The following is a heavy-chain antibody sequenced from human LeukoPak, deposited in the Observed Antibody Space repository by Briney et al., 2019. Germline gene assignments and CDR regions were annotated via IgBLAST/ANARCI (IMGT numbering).Heavy chain of an antibody. CDR2: INWNSVHI. D-gene: IGHD3-16*01. CDR1: GFNFNDYD. J-gene: IGHJ4*02. V-gene: IGHV3-9*01. Sequence: PGWSLRLSCAASGFNFNDYDINWVRQVPGKGLEWVSGINWNSVHIGYADSVKGRFTIFRDNSKNTLYLQMNSLRAEDTAVHYCAKGGKWVDYWGQGTLVTVSS. CDR3: AKGGKWVDY.